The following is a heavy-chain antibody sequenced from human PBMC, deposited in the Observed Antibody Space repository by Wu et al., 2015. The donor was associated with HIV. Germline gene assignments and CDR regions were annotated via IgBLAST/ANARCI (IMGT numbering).Heavy chain of an antibody. V-gene: IGHV1-18*04. J-gene: IGHJ6*03. CDR2: SVLTTVT. CDR1: GYSFRSYG. CDR3: AKEAVKYKSGYLVSYYYFYPWKRP. Sequence: LVAVWRREVKKPGASVKVSCKASGYSFRSYGISWVRQAPGQGLEWVGGSVLTTVTQDYAQKSFRAGSPWTWDTSISTKPTLELDRLTSETTKAVYYCAKEAVKYKSGYLVSYYYFYPWKRPWGKG. D-gene: IGHD1-26*01.